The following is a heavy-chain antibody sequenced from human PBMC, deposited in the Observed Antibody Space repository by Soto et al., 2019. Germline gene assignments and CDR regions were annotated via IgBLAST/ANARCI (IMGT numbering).Heavy chain of an antibody. J-gene: IGHJ6*02. CDR1: GFTFSNAW. D-gene: IGHD1-1*01. CDR3: TTAIPPTHGPKQRYYYYGMDV. CDR2: IKSKTDGGTT. V-gene: IGHV3-15*07. Sequence: EGSLRLSCALSGFTFSNAWMNWVRQAPGKGLEWVGRIKSKTDGGTTDYAAPVKGRFTISRDDSKNTLYLQMNSLKTEDTAVYYCTTAIPPTHGPKQRYYYYGMDVWGQGTTVTGSS.